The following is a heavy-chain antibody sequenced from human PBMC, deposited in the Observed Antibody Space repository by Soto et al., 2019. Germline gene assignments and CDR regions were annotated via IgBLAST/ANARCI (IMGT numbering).Heavy chain of an antibody. CDR3: GRDPPETPADF. Sequence: QVKLVQSGAEVKKPGASVKVSCKASGYTFPSYGITWVRQAPGQGLEWMGWISAKNGDTNFAQKFRGRVTMTTDTSTSTVYMELRSLKPDDTAVYYCGRDPPETPADFWGQGTVVTVSS. CDR2: ISAKNGDT. CDR1: GYTFPSYG. J-gene: IGHJ4*02. V-gene: IGHV1-18*01.